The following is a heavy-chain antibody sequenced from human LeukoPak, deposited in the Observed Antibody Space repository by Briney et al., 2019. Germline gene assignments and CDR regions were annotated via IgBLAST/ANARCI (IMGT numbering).Heavy chain of an antibody. J-gene: IGHJ5*02. CDR2: IYRSGST. V-gene: IGHV4-30-2*01. Sequence: SETLSLTCALSGGSISSGGYSWSWIRQPPGKGLEWIGYIYRSGSTYYNPSLKSRVTISVDRSKNQFSLELSSVAAADTAVYYCARLGYCSSTSCYGGWFDPWGQGALVTVSS. CDR1: GGSISSGGYS. CDR3: ARLGYCSSTSCYGGWFDP. D-gene: IGHD2-2*01.